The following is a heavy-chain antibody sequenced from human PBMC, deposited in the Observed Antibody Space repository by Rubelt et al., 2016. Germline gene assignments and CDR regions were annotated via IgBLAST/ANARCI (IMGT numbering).Heavy chain of an antibody. CDR2: IRYGGSNK. D-gene: IGHD4-17*01. V-gene: IGHV3-30*02. J-gene: IGHJ1*01. CDR3: AKPARLDYGINAEYFQH. Sequence: QVQLVESGGGVVQPGGSLRLSCAASGFTFSSYGMHWVRQAPGQGLEWVAFIRYGGSNKYYADSVKGRLTISRDNSKNTLDLQMNSLRAEDTAVYYCAKPARLDYGINAEYFQHWGQGTLVTVSS. CDR1: GFTFSSYG.